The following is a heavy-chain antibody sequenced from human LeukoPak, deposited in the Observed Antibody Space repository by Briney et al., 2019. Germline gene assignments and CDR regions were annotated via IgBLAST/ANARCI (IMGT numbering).Heavy chain of an antibody. Sequence: GGSLRLSCAASEFTFGSYAMSWVRQAPGKGLEWVSAISASGGSTYFADSVKGRFTISRDSSKSTLYLQMNSLRAEDTAVYYCAMKNYYDSSGYYQREGYWGQGTLVTVSS. V-gene: IGHV3-23*01. CDR1: EFTFGSYA. J-gene: IGHJ4*02. D-gene: IGHD3-22*01. CDR2: ISASGGST. CDR3: AMKNYYDSSGYYQREGY.